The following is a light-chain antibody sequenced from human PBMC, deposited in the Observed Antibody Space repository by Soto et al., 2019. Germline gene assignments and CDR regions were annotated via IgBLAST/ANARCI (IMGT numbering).Light chain of an antibody. CDR1: QSVSSSY. CDR3: QQFGTSPFT. Sequence: DIVLTQSPGTLSLSPGERAILSCRASQSVSSSYLAWYRQKPGQAPRLLIYGASSRATGIPDRFSGSGSGTDFTLTISRLEPEDFAVYYCQQFGTSPFTFGPGTKVDIK. V-gene: IGKV3-20*01. CDR2: GAS. J-gene: IGKJ3*01.